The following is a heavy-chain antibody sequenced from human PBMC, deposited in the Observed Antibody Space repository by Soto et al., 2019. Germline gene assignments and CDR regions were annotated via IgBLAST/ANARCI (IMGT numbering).Heavy chain of an antibody. CDR3: ARVEERSSSSWGLYYFDY. CDR1: GGTFSSYA. V-gene: IGHV1-69*01. Sequence: QVQLVQSGAEVKKPGSSVKVSCKASGGTFSSYAISWVRQAPGQGLEWMGGIIPIFGTANYAQKFQGRVTITADESTSTAYMELSSLRSEDTAVYYCARVEERSSSSWGLYYFDYWGQGTLVTVSS. J-gene: IGHJ4*02. D-gene: IGHD6-13*01. CDR2: IIPIFGTA.